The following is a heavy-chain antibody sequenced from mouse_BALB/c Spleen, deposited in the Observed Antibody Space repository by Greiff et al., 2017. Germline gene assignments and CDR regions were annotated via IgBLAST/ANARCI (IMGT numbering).Heavy chain of an antibody. J-gene: IGHJ2*01. CDR3: ARRAFYYYGSSYNYFDY. D-gene: IGHD1-1*01. Sequence: EVNLVESGPELVKPGASMKISCKASGYSFTGYTMNWVKQSHGKNLEWIGLINPYNGGTSYNQKFKGKATLTVDKSSSTAYMELLSLTSEDSAVYYCARRAFYYYGSSYNYFDYWGQGTTLTVSS. CDR1: GYSFTGYT. V-gene: IGHV1-18*01. CDR2: INPYNGGT.